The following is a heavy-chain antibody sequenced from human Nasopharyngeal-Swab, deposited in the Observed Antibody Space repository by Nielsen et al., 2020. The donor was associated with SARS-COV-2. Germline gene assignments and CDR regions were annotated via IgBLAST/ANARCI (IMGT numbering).Heavy chain of an antibody. CDR2: ISYDGSNK. D-gene: IGHD5-18*01. V-gene: IGHV3-30*18. Sequence: GGSLRLSCAASGFTFSSYGMHWVRQAPGKGLEWVAVISYDGSNKYYADPVKGRFTISRDNSKNTLYLQMNSLRAEDTAVYYCAKDWGYKSDYYYYMDVWGKGTTVTVSS. J-gene: IGHJ6*03. CDR3: AKDWGYKSDYYYYMDV. CDR1: GFTFSSYG.